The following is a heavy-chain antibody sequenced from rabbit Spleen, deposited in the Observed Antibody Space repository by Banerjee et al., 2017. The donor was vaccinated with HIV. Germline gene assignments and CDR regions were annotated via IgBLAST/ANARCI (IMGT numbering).Heavy chain of an antibody. J-gene: IGHJ4*01. Sequence: VESGGDRVKPGASLTLTCTASGFSFSNSYYMCWVRQAPGKGLESIACIYGGDGHSTWYASWAKGRFTISKTSSTTVTLQVTSLTAADTATYFCARGSAAMTMVITGFYFNLWGQGTLVTVS. D-gene: IGHD2-1*01. CDR2: IYGGDGHST. V-gene: IGHV1S40*01. CDR1: GFSFSNSYY. CDR3: ARGSAAMTMVITGFYFNL.